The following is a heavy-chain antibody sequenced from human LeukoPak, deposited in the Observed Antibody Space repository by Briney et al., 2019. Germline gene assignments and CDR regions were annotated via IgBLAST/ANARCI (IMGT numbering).Heavy chain of an antibody. V-gene: IGHV4-38-2*01. J-gene: IGHJ3*02. CDR1: GYSISSGYY. Sequence: SETLSLTCAVSGYSISSGYYWGWIRQPPGKGLEWIGSIYHSGSSYYNPSLKSRVTISVDTSKNQFSLKLSSVTAADTAVYYCARLAILGVGVDAFDIWGQGTMVTVSS. CDR3: ARLAILGVGVDAFDI. D-gene: IGHD3-3*01. CDR2: IYHSGSS.